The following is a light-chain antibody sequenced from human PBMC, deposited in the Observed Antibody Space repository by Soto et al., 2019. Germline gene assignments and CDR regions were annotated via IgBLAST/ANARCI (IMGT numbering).Light chain of an antibody. CDR2: GAS. CDR3: QQYGSSPRT. V-gene: IGKV3-20*01. Sequence: EVVMTQSPAILSVSPGERVALSCRASQGVSINLAWYQQKPGQAPRRLIYGASSTATGIPDRFSGSGSGTDFTPTISRLEPEDFAVYYCQQYGSSPRTFGQGTKV. J-gene: IGKJ1*01. CDR1: QGVSIN.